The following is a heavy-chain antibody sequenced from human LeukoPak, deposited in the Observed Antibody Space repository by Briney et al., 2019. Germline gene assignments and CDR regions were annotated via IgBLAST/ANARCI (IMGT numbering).Heavy chain of an antibody. Sequence: GASMKVSCKASGYTFTSYDINWVRQATGQGLEWMGWVNPNSGNTGYAQKFQGRVTMTRNTSISTAYMELSSLRSEDTAVYYCARGRTVTTRRWFDPWGQGTLVTVSS. CDR2: VNPNSGNT. CDR3: ARGRTVTTRRWFDP. V-gene: IGHV1-8*01. D-gene: IGHD4-17*01. CDR1: GYTFTSYD. J-gene: IGHJ5*02.